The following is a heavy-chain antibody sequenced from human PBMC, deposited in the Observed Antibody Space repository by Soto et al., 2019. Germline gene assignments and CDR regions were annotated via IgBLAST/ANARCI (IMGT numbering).Heavy chain of an antibody. CDR3: ARPPHGSGNYYNY. J-gene: IGHJ4*01. CDR2: VNDGGST. D-gene: IGHD3-10*01. CDR1: GGTFSGYF. V-gene: IGHV4-34*01. Sequence: QVQLQQWGAGLLKPSETLSLTCAVYGGTFSGYFWSWIRQPPGKGLQWIGDVNDGGSTNYNPSLKIRVNISVDTSKNQFSLRLDSVTAADTAVYYCARPPHGSGNYYNYWGRGTLVTVSS.